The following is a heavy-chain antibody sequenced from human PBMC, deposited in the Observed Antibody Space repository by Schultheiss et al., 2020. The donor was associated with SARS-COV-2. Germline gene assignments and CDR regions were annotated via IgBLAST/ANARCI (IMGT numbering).Heavy chain of an antibody. CDR2: IYPADSDT. Sequence: GGSLRLSCKGFGYSFSTYWIGWVRQMPGKGLEWMGIIYPADSDTRYSPSFQGQVTISADKSISTAYLQWSSLKASDTAMYYCARHNGGWLQWAGLFDNWGQGTLVTVSS. D-gene: IGHD5-24*01. CDR1: GYSFSTYW. CDR3: ARHNGGWLQWAGLFDN. J-gene: IGHJ4*02. V-gene: IGHV5-51*01.